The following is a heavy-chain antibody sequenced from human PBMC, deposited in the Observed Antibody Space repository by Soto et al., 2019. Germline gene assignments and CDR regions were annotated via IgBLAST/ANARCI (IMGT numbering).Heavy chain of an antibody. CDR2: ISAYNGNT. D-gene: IGHD3-22*01. CDR1: GYTFTSYG. J-gene: IGHJ4*02. CDR3: ARDQVVVKYFDY. V-gene: IGHV1-18*01. Sequence: ASVKVSCKASGYTFTSYGISWVRQAPGQGLEWMGWISAYNGNTNYAQKLQGRVTMTADTSTSTAYMELRSLRSDDTAVYYCARDQVVVKYFDYWGQGTLVTVSS.